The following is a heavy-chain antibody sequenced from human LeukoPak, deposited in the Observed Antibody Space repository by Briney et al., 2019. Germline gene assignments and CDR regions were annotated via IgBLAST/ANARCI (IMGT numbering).Heavy chain of an antibody. V-gene: IGHV4-59*01. CDR2: IYYSRST. CDR1: GGSISSYY. D-gene: IGHD3-9*01. Sequence: SETLSLTCTVSGGSISSYYWSWIRQPPGKGLEWIGYIYYSRSTNYNPSLKSRVTISVDTSKNQFSLKLSSVTAADTAVYYCARVQTYYDILTGYYPNWFDPWGQGTLVTVSS. CDR3: ARVQTYYDILTGYYPNWFDP. J-gene: IGHJ5*02.